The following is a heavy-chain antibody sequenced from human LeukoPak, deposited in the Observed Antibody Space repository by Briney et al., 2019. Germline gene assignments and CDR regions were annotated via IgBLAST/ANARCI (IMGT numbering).Heavy chain of an antibody. J-gene: IGHJ3*02. CDR1: GFTFGDYA. Sequence: GRSLRLSCTASGFTFGDYAMSWFRQAPGKGLEWVGSIRSKAYGGTTEYAASVKGRFTISRDDSKSIAYLQMNSLKTEDTAVYYCTRPRSGYYGVEAFDIWGQGTMVTVSS. CDR2: IRSKAYGGTT. V-gene: IGHV3-49*03. CDR3: TRPRSGYYGVEAFDI. D-gene: IGHD3-22*01.